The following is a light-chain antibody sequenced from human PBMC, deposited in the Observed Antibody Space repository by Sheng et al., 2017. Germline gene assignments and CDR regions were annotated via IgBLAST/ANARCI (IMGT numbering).Light chain of an antibody. J-gene: IGLJ3*02. CDR3: QVWDGSSDHPWV. Sequence: VLTQPPSVSVAPGQTARIPCGGNSIGRESVNWYQQKPGQAPVLVVYADTDRPSGIPDRFSGSNSGDTATLTISRVEAGDEADYYCQVWDGSSDHPWVFGGGTKLTVL. CDR1: SIGRES. CDR2: ADT. V-gene: IGLV3-21*02.